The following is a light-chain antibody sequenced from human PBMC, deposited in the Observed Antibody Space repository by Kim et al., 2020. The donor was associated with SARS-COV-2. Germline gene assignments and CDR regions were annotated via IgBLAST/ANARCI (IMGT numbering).Light chain of an antibody. V-gene: IGLV3-9*01. CDR1: NIGSKN. CDR2: RDS. Sequence: SVALGQTARITCGGNNIGSKNVHWYQQKPGQAPVLVIYRDSNQPSGIPERFSGSNSGNTATLTISRAQAGDEADYYCQVWDSSTVVFGGGTQLTVL. J-gene: IGLJ2*01. CDR3: QVWDSSTVV.